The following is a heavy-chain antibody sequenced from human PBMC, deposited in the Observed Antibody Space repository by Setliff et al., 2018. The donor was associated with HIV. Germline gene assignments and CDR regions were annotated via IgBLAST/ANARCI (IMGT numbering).Heavy chain of an antibody. D-gene: IGHD2-21*02. J-gene: IGHJ4*02. CDR3: ARDPDGGNSDG. V-gene: IGHV1-2*06. CDR2: INPNNGGT. CDR1: GYTFTDYY. Sequence: ASVKVSCKASGYTFTDYYIHWVRQAPGQGLEWMERINPNNGGTNYAQKFQGRVTMTRDTSISTAYMELSRLRSEDTAVYYCARDPDGGNSDGWGQGTLVTVSS.